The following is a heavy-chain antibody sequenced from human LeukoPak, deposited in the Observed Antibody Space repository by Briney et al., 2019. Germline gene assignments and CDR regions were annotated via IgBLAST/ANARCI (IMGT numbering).Heavy chain of an antibody. J-gene: IGHJ4*02. D-gene: IGHD6-19*01. CDR1: GFTFSSYW. Sequence: GGSLRLSCAASGFTFSSYWMSWVRQAPGKGLEWVANIKQDGSEKYYVDSVKGRFTISRDNAKNSLYLQMNSLRAEDTAVYYCARTAPTYSSGWGPDDYWGQGTLVTVSS. CDR2: IKQDGSEK. V-gene: IGHV3-7*01. CDR3: ARTAPTYSSGWGPDDY.